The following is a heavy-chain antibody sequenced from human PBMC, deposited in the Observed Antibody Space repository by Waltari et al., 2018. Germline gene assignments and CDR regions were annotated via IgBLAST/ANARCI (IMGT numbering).Heavy chain of an antibody. D-gene: IGHD3-22*01. V-gene: IGHV3-23*01. J-gene: IGHJ4*02. CDR1: GFTFSSAA. CDR2: ISGSGRST. Sequence: EVQLLESGRGLVQPGGSLRLSCVASGFTFSSAAMSWVRQAPGKGLGWVSAISGSGRSTYYADSVKGRFTISRDNSKNTLYLQMNSLRAEDTAVYYCAGGGYYYDSSGYHHSDYWGQGTLVTVSS. CDR3: AGGGYYYDSSGYHHSDY.